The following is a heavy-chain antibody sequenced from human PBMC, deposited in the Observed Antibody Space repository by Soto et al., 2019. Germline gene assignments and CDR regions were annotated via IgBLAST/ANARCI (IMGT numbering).Heavy chain of an antibody. CDR1: GGSISSSSYY. D-gene: IGHD2-8*02. J-gene: IGHJ4*02. V-gene: IGHV4-39*01. Sequence: ETLSLTCTVSGGSISSSSYYWGWIRQPPGKGLEWIGSIYYSGSTYYNPSLKSRVTISVDTSKNQFSLKLSSVTAADTAVYYCASGLTTGIYYFDYWGQGTLVTVSS. CDR2: IYYSGST. CDR3: ASGLTTGIYYFDY.